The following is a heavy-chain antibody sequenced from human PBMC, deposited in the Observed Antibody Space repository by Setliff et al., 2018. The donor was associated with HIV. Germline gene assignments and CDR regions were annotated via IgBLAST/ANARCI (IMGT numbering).Heavy chain of an antibody. Sequence: GGSLRLSCAASGFTFSYYAMHWVRQAPGKGLEWVAVISYDGSNEYYADSVKGRFTISRDNSKTTLYLQVNSLRAEDTAVYYCARDVKAGTTRGYYYYMDVWGRGTTVTVSS. V-gene: IGHV3-30*01. CDR1: GFTFSYYA. J-gene: IGHJ6*03. CDR2: ISYDGSNE. D-gene: IGHD6-19*01. CDR3: ARDVKAGTTRGYYYYMDV.